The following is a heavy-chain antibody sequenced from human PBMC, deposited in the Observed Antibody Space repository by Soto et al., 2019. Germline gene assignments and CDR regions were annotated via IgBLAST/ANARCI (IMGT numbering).Heavy chain of an antibody. V-gene: IGHV3-23*01. CDR3: ATYGVPDY. D-gene: IGHD4-17*01. CDR2: ISDSGDSR. J-gene: IGHJ4*02. CDR1: GFTFSSYV. Sequence: EVQLLESGGGLVQPGGSLRLSCAASGFTFSSYVVSWVRQAPGKGLEWVSSISDSGDSRYYTDSVKGRFTISRDNSKNTLYLQMNSLSAEDTAVYYCATYGVPDYWGQGTLVTVSS.